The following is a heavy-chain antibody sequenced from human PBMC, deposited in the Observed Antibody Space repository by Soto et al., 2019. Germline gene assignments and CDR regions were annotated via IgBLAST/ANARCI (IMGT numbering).Heavy chain of an antibody. Sequence: EVQLVESGGVVVQPGGSLRLSCAASGFTLDDYTMHWVRQAPGKGLEWVSPISWDGGSTYYADSVKGRFTISRDNSKNSRYLQMNSLRTEDTALYYCAKDISGHYYYGMDVCGKGTTVSVSS. CDR3: AKDISGHYYYGMDV. CDR2: ISWDGGST. V-gene: IGHV3-43*01. CDR1: GFTLDDYT. D-gene: IGHD6-19*01. J-gene: IGHJ6*04.